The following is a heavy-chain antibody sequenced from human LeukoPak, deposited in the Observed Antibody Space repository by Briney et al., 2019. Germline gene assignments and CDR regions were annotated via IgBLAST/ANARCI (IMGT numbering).Heavy chain of an antibody. D-gene: IGHD3-16*01. CDR2: ISAYNGNT. J-gene: IGHJ4*02. CDR1: GYTFTSYG. Sequence: GASVKVSCKASGYTFTSYGISWVRQAPGQGLEWMGWISAYNGNTNYAQKLQGRVTMTTDTSTSTAYMELRSLRSDDTAVYYCARSWVDTFGGVGYFDYWGQGTLVTVSS. CDR3: ARSWVDTFGGVGYFDY. V-gene: IGHV1-18*01.